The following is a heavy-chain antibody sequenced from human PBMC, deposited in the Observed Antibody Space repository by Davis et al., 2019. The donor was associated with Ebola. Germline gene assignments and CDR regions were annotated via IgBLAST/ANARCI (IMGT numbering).Heavy chain of an antibody. CDR1: GGSVSSGSYY. CDR3: ARGWAYCGGDCYPYFDY. D-gene: IGHD2-21*02. J-gene: IGHJ4*02. V-gene: IGHV4-61*10. CDR2: IYTSGST. Sequence: PSETLSLTCTVSGGSVSSGSYYWSWIRQPAGKGLEWIGRIYTSGSTNCNPSLKSRVTISVDTSKNQFSLKLGSVTAADTAVYYCARGWAYCGGDCYPYFDYWGQGTLVTVSS.